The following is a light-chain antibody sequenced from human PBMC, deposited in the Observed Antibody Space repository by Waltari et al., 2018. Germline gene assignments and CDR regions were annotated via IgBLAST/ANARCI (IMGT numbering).Light chain of an antibody. CDR2: AAS. J-gene: IGKJ4*01. CDR3: QRSNSFPPT. CDR1: QNINSW. Sequence: DIQMTQSPSSVSASVGDRVTITFRASQNINSWLSWYQQKPGKAPRLLVYAASTLHSGVPSRFSGTGSGTDFTLTISNLQPEDFATYYCQRSNSFPPTFGGGTRVEIK. V-gene: IGKV1-12*01.